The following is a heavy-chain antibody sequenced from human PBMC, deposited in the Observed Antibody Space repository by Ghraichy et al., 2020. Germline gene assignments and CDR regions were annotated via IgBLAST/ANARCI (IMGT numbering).Heavy chain of an antibody. J-gene: IGHJ6*02. V-gene: IGHV3-53*01. CDR2: IYSGGST. CDR3: ARDSSGTKDGMDV. CDR1: GFTVSSNY. D-gene: IGHD1-14*01. Sequence: GGSLRLSCAASGFTVSSNYMSWVRQAPGKGLEWVSVIYSGGSTYYADSVKGRFTISRDNSKNTLYLQMNSLRAEDTAVYYCARDSSGTKDGMDVWGQGTTVTVSS.